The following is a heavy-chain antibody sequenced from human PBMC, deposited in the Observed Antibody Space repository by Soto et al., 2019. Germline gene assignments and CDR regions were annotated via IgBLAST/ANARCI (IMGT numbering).Heavy chain of an antibody. CDR2: INTYNSYT. CDR3: AQNITSRIDS. Sequence: QVQLVQSGAELRKPGASVKVSCKTSGYAFRNYGISWVRQAPGQGLEWMGWINTYNSYTHSAKKFQGRVIMTIESSTSSAFLEVRNLRSDDTAVYYCAQNITSRIDSWGQGTLVTGSS. J-gene: IGHJ5*01. D-gene: IGHD2-2*01. CDR1: GYAFRNYG. V-gene: IGHV1-18*01.